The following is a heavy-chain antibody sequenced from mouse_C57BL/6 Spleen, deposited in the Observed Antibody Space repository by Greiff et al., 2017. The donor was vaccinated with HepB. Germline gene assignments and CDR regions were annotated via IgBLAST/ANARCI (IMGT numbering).Heavy chain of an antibody. CDR1: GYTFTGYW. CDR3: AQSPNCGVMDY. CDR2: ILPGSGST. J-gene: IGHJ4*01. V-gene: IGHV1-9*01. Sequence: QVQLQQSGPGLLKPGASVKLSCKATGYTFTGYWIEWVKQRPGHGLEWIGEILPGSGSTNYNEKFKGKGTFTADKSSNTAYMTLSSLTTEDSAIYYCAQSPNCGVMDYWGQGTSVTVSS. D-gene: IGHD4-1*01.